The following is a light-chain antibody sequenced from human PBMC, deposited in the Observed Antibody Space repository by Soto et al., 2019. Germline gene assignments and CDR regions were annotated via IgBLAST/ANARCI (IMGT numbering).Light chain of an antibody. Sequence: DIQMTQCPSSLSASVGDRVTITFLASQIISSYLNWYQQKPGKAPKLLIYAASSLQSGVPSRFSGSGSGTDFTLTISSLQPEDFATYYCQQSYSTPTTFGQGTKVDIK. CDR1: QIISSY. V-gene: IGKV1-39*01. J-gene: IGKJ1*01. CDR2: AAS. CDR3: QQSYSTPTT.